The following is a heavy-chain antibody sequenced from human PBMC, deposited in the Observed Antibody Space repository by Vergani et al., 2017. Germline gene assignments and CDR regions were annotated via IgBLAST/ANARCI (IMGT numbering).Heavy chain of an antibody. CDR2: INHSGST. CDR3: ARAKSYYYDSYYYYXMDV. Sequence: QVQLQQWGAGLLKPSETLSLTCAVYGGSFSGYYWSWIRQPPGKGLEWIGEINHSGSTNYNPSLKSRVTISVDTSKNQFSLKLSSVTAADTAVYYCARAKSYYYDSYYYYXMDVWGKGTTVTVSS. J-gene: IGHJ6*03. D-gene: IGHD3-22*01. CDR1: GGSFSGYY. V-gene: IGHV4-34*01.